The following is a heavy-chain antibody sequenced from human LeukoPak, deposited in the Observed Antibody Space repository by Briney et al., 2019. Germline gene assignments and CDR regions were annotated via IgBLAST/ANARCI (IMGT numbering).Heavy chain of an antibody. CDR3: AKDPLSYGGHYLDS. CDR1: GFTFSSFS. J-gene: IGHJ4*02. V-gene: IGHV3-23*01. CDR2: ITGSGDMT. Sequence: GGSLRLSCAASGFTFSSFSMTWVRQAPGEGLEWVSTITGSGDMTFYADSMKGRFAISRDNAKNTLYLQMSSLRAEDTAAYYCAKDPLSYGGHYLDSCGQGTLVTVSS. D-gene: IGHD4-23*01.